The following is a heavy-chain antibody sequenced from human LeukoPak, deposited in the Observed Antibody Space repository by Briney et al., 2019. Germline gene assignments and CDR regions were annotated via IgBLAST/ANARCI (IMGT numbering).Heavy chain of an antibody. D-gene: IGHD6-19*01. V-gene: IGHV4-59*12. Sequence: PSETLSLTCTVSGGSISSYYWSWIRQPPGKGLEWTGYIYYSGSTNYNPSLKSRVTISVDTSKNQFSLKLSSVTAADTAVYYCARGPGIAVAGTDKTYYYYGMDVWGQGTTVTVSS. CDR2: IYYSGST. CDR3: ARGPGIAVAGTDKTYYYYGMDV. CDR1: GGSISSYY. J-gene: IGHJ6*02.